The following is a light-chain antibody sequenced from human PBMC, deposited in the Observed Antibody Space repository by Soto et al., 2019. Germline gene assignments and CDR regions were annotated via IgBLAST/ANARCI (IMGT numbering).Light chain of an antibody. J-gene: IGLJ2*01. CDR3: QYYDSQLRGLV. CDR2: AYT. V-gene: IGLV1-40*01. CDR1: ASNIGASFD. Sequence: QSVLTQPPSVSGAPGQGVTISCTGSASNIGASFDVHWYQQLPGAAPKLLIYAYTNRPSGVPDRFSGSKSGPSASLAITALHAEDEADYYCQYYDSQLRGLVFGGGTKLTVL.